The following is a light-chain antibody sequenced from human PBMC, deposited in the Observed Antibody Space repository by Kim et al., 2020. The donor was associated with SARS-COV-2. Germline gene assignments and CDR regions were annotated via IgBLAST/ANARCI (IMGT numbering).Light chain of an antibody. CDR3: QSYDSSNRWV. V-gene: IGLV6-57*03. Sequence: NFMLTQPHSVSESPGKTVTISCTRSSGSIASNYVQWYQQRPGSAPTTVIYEDNQRPSGVPDRFSGSIDSSSNSASLTISGLKTEDEADHYCQSYDSSNRWVFGGGTQLTVL. CDR1: SGSIASNY. CDR2: EDN. J-gene: IGLJ3*02.